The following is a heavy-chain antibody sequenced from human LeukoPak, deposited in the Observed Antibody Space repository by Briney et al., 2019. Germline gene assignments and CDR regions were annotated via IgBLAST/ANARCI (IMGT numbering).Heavy chain of an antibody. J-gene: IGHJ6*02. Sequence: ASVKVSCKASGYTFTSYGISWVRQAPGQGLEWVGWISAYNGNTNYAQKLQGRVTMTTDTSTSTAYMELRSLSSDDTAVYYCAREDLDYHGMDVWGQGTTVTVSS. CDR1: GYTFTSYG. CDR3: AREDLDYHGMDV. CDR2: ISAYNGNT. V-gene: IGHV1-18*01.